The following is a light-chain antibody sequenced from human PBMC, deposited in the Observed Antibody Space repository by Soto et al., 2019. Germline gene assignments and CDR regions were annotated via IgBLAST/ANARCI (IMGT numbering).Light chain of an antibody. CDR3: HQYGSSPQT. V-gene: IGKV3-20*01. J-gene: IGKJ1*01. CDR2: GAS. Sequence: EIVLTQSPGTLSFSPGEIATLSCRASQSVSSSYLAWYQLKPGQAPRLLIYGASSRATGIPDRFSGSGSGTEFTLTVDRLEPEDFAVYYCHQYGSSPQTFGRGTKV. CDR1: QSVSSSY.